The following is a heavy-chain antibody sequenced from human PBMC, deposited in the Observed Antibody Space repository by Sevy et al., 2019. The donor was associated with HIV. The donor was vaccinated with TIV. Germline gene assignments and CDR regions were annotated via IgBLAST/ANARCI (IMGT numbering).Heavy chain of an antibody. Sequence: ASVKVSCKASGYTFTSYYMHWVRQAPGQGLEWMGIINPSSGTTSYAQNFQGRVTMTRDTSTSTVYMELSSLRSEDTAVYYCARENSDYGDSMVDFDYWGQGTLVTVSS. J-gene: IGHJ4*02. D-gene: IGHD4-17*01. CDR1: GYTFTSYY. V-gene: IGHV1-46*01. CDR2: INPSSGTT. CDR3: ARENSDYGDSMVDFDY.